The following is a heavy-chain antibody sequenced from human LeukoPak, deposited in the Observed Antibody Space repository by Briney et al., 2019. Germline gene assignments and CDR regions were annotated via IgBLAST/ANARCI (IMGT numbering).Heavy chain of an antibody. CDR2: IYYSGST. J-gene: IGHJ4*02. CDR1: GGSISSSSLY. CDR3: ARITTVRGVGYLDY. V-gene: IGHV4-39*01. Sequence: SETLSLTCTVSGGSISSSSLYWGWIRQPPGKGLEWIGSIYYSGSTYYNPSLKSRVTKSVDTSKNQFSLKLSSVTAADTAVYYCARITTVRGVGYLDYWGQGTLVTVSS. D-gene: IGHD3-10*01.